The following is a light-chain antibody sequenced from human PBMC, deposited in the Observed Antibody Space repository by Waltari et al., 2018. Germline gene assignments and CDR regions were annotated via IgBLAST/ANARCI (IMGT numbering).Light chain of an antibody. V-gene: IGLV1-47*01. CDR1: RPNTEINL. Sequence: PPSALGPPGRRSPTLFSGSRPNTEINLFSWSQQPPGTAPKLPIYRKNQRPSGVPDRFSGSKSGTSASLAISGLQSDDDADYYCASWDDSLSGWVFGGGTKLTVL. CDR3: ASWDDSLSGWV. J-gene: IGLJ3*02. CDR2: RKN.